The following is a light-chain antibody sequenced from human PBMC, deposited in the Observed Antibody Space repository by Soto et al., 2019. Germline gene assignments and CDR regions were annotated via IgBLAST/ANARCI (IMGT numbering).Light chain of an antibody. CDR1: QSVSSY. CDR3: QQRSNWPS. V-gene: IGKV3-11*01. J-gene: IGKJ4*01. CDR2: DAS. Sequence: EIVLTQSPATLSLSPGERATLSCRASQSVSSYLAWYQQKPGQAPRLLIYDASNRATGIPARFSGSGSGTDCTLTISRLEHEDFAVYYCQQRSNWPSFGGGTKVEIK.